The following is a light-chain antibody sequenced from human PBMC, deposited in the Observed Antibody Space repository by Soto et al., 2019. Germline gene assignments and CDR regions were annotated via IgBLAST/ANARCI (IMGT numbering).Light chain of an antibody. CDR3: QQYSSFSRT. CDR2: EAS. Sequence: EIVMTQSPATLSVSPGERTTLSCRASQSVSRNLAWYQQKPGQAPRLLMYEASTRATGIPARFSGSVSGTEFTLTISSLQSEDFATYYCQQYSSFSRTFGQGTKVEIK. V-gene: IGKV3-15*01. CDR1: QSVSRN. J-gene: IGKJ1*01.